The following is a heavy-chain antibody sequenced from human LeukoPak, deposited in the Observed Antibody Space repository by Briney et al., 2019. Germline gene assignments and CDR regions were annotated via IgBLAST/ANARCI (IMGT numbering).Heavy chain of an antibody. J-gene: IGHJ4*02. D-gene: IGHD3-16*02. Sequence: PSETLSLTCTVSDGSISSSNYYWGWIRQPPGKGLEWIGSMYYSGNTDYNPSLKSRVTISVDTSKNQFSLKVNSVTAADTAVYYCARTLGWASSRYPFDGWGQGTLVTVSS. CDR3: ARTLGWASSRYPFDG. CDR1: DGSISSSNYY. CDR2: MYYSGNT. V-gene: IGHV4-39*01.